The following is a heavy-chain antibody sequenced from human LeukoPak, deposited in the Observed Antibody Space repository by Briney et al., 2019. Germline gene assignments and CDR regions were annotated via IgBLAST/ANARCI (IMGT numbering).Heavy chain of an antibody. CDR2: ISYDGSNK. CDR3: ARVNAADYYFDY. Sequence: GGSLRLSCAASGFTFSSYAMHWVRQAPGKGLEWVAVISYDGSNKYYADSVKGRFTISRDNSKNTLYLQMNSLRAEDTAVYYCARVNAADYYFDYWGQGTLVTVSS. V-gene: IGHV3-30-3*01. CDR1: GFTFSSYA. D-gene: IGHD6-13*01. J-gene: IGHJ4*02.